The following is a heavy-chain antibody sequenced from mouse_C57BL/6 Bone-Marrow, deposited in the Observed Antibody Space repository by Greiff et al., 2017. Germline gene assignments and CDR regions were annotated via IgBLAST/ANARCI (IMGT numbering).Heavy chain of an antibody. J-gene: IGHJ3*01. CDR3: ARSRQLRMMGAY. D-gene: IGHD3-2*02. CDR1: GYTFTSYG. V-gene: IGHV1-81*01. CDR2: ISPRSGNT. Sequence: VQLQQSGAELARPGASVKLSCKASGYTFTSYGISWVKQRNGQGLEWIGEISPRSGNTYYNGKFKGKATLTADKSSSTAYMELRSLTSEDSAVYFCARSRQLRMMGAYWGQGTLVTVSA.